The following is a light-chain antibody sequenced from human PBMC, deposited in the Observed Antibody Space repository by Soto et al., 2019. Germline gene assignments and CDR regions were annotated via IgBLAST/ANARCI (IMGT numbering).Light chain of an antibody. CDR2: GAS. J-gene: IGKJ5*01. CDR1: ENVRTK. V-gene: IGKV3-15*01. CDR3: QQNNRWPHIT. Sequence: EIVMKQSPAILSVSPGEGATLSCRASENVRTKVGWYQQKADQAPRLLIYGASTRSTGLRDWFSGSGSGAQFTLTISRLQSAEPAVYYYQQNNRWPHITFGQGTRLVIK.